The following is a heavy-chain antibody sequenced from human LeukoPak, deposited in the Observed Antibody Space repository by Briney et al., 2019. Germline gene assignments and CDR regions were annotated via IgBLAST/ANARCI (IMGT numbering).Heavy chain of an antibody. CDR1: GGSISSYY. V-gene: IGHV4-59*01. CDR2: IYYSGST. D-gene: IGHD5-18*01. Sequence: PSETLSLTCTVSGGSISSYYWSWIRQPPGKGLEWIGYIYYSGSTNYNPSLKSRVTISVDTSKNQFSLKLGSVTAADTAVYYCARAVGYSYGPDYWGQGTLVTVSS. CDR3: ARAVGYSYGPDY. J-gene: IGHJ4*02.